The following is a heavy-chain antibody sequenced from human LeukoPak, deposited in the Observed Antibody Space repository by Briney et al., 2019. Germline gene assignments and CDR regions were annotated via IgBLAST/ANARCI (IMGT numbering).Heavy chain of an antibody. CDR3: ARDGSMATRLWTPTDY. V-gene: IGHV3-21*01. Sequence: GGSLRLSCAASGFTFSSYSMNWVRQAPGKGLEWVSSISSSSSYIYYADSVKGRFTISRDNARNSLYLQMNSLRAEDTAVYYSARDGSMATRLWTPTDYWGQGTLVTVSS. CDR2: ISSSSSYI. J-gene: IGHJ4*02. CDR1: GFTFSSYS. D-gene: IGHD6-6*01.